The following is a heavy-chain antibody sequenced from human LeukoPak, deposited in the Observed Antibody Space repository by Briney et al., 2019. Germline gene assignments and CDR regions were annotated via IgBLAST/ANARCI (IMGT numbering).Heavy chain of an antibody. CDR1: GGSISSGDYY. V-gene: IGHV4-30-4*08. CDR3: AREARAAAGQFDY. CDR2: IYYSGST. Sequence: PSQTLSLTCTVSGGSISSGDYYWSWIRQPPGKGLEWIGYIYYSGSTYYNPSLKSRVTISVDTSKNQFSLKLSSVTAADTAVYYCAREARAAAGQFDYWGQGTLVTVSS. D-gene: IGHD6-13*01. J-gene: IGHJ4*02.